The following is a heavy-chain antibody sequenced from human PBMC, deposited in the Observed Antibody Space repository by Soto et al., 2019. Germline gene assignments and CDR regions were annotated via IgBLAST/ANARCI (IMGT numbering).Heavy chain of an antibody. V-gene: IGHV3-30*18. CDR1: GFTFSSYG. Sequence: PGGSLRLSCAASGFTFSSYGMHWVRQAPGKGLEWVAVISYDGSNKYYADSVKGRFTISRDNSKNTLYLQMNSLRAEDTAVYYCAKDLLVLRFLSSYYGMDVWGQGTTVTVSS. CDR2: ISYDGSNK. D-gene: IGHD3-3*01. J-gene: IGHJ6*02. CDR3: AKDLLVLRFLSSYYGMDV.